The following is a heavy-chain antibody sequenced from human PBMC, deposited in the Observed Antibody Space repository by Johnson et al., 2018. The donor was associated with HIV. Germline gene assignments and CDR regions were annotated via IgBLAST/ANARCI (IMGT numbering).Heavy chain of an antibody. J-gene: IGHJ3*02. D-gene: IGHD4-17*01. CDR3: ARGDYGDYGRDAFDI. CDR1: GFTFSTYA. V-gene: IGHV3-30-3*01. Sequence: VPLVESGGGVVQPGRSLRLSCAASGFTFSTYALHWVRQAPGKGLEWVAFISYDGSNKYYEDSVKGRFTISRDNSKNTLYLQMNSLRAEDSAVYYCARGDYGDYGRDAFDIWGQGTMVTVSS. CDR2: ISYDGSNK.